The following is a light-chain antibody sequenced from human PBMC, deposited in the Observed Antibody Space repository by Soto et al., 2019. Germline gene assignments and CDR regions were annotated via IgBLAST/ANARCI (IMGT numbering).Light chain of an antibody. CDR1: QSISSK. CDR2: KAS. V-gene: IGKV1-5*03. CDR3: QQYNTYSRT. J-gene: IGKJ1*01. Sequence: DMQMTQSPSTLSASVGDRVTITCRASQSISSKLAWYQQKVGKAPKLLIYKASSLESGVPSRFSGSGSGTEFTLTISSLQPDDFATYYCQQYNTYSRTFGQGTKVDI.